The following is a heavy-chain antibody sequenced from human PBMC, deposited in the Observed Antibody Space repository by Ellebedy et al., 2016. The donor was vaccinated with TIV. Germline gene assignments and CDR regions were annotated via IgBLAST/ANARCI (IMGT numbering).Heavy chain of an antibody. CDR1: GFTFSSSW. CDR2: INGDGSNI. D-gene: IGHD1-1*01. Sequence: GESLKISCAASGFTFSSSWVHWVRQVPGKGLVWVARINGDGSNIGYADSVKGRFTISRDNSKSTLFLHMSSLRVEDTAVYYCANDSFRDHDYVYYLDSWGQGTPVTVSS. J-gene: IGHJ4*02. CDR3: ANDSFRDHDYVYYLDS. V-gene: IGHV3-74*01.